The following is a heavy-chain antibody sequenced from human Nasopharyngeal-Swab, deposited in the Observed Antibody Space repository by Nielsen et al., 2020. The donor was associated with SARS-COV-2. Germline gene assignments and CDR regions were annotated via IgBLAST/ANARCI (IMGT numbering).Heavy chain of an antibody. CDR2: IIPIFGTA. CDR3: ARGLSGTDVRFDP. V-gene: IGHV1-69*13. D-gene: IGHD6-13*01. Sequence: SVKVSCKASGGTFSSYAISWVRQAPGQGLEWMGGIIPIFGTANYAQKFQGRVTITADESTSTAYTELSSLRSEDTAVYYCARGLSGTDVRFDPWGQGTLVTVSS. J-gene: IGHJ5*02. CDR1: GGTFSSYA.